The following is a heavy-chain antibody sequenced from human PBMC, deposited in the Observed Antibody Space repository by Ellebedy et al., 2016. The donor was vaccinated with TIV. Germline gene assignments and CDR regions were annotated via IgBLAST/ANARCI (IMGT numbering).Heavy chain of an antibody. J-gene: IGHJ4*02. CDR3: ARSPYTGYSDLGFDY. D-gene: IGHD2-2*02. V-gene: IGHV3-7*01. CDR2: IKQDGSET. Sequence: GESLKISCAASGFTFSNYWMSWVRQAPGKGLEWVANIKQDGSETYYVDSVKGRFTISRDNAKNSLYLQMKSLRADDTDVYYCARSPYTGYSDLGFDYWGQGSLVTVSS. CDR1: GFTFSNYW.